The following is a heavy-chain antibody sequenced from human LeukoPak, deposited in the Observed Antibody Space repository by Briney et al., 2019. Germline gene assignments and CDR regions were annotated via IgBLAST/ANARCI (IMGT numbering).Heavy chain of an antibody. V-gene: IGHV3-7*01. CDR2: INQAGSEK. CDR3: ARDDSSGCFYY. D-gene: IGHD6-19*01. Sequence: GGSLTLSCAAAGFTFTGYWMNWVRQAPGKGLEWVATINQAGSEKYYVDSVKGRFTIFRDNAKNSLHLQINSLTAEDTAVYYCARDDSSGCFYYWGQGTLVTVSS. CDR1: GFTFTGYW. J-gene: IGHJ4*02.